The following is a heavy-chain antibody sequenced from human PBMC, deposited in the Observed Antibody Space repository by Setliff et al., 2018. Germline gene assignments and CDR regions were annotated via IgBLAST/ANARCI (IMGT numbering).Heavy chain of an antibody. J-gene: IGHJ4*02. D-gene: IGHD2-21*01. V-gene: IGHV3-30*02. CDR1: GFSFSSYA. CDR2: VRFDGTYK. CDR3: AKVKKPLIRGSAFDY. Sequence: GGSLRLSCAASGFSFSSYAMNWVRQAPGEGLDWVAFVRFDGTYKYYADSVKGRFTISRDNSDNTLYLQMNSLRVEDTAVYYCAKVKKPLIRGSAFDYWGQGTLVTVSS.